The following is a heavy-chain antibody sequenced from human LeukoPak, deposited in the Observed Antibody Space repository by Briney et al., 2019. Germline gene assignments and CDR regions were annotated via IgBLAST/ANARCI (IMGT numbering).Heavy chain of an antibody. CDR3: AISGYNSGWRIAY. CDR1: GDSVSSNSAA. D-gene: IGHD6-19*01. J-gene: IGHJ4*02. V-gene: IGHV6-1*01. CDR2: TYYRSKWYN. Sequence: SQTLSLTCAISGDSVSSNSAAWNWIRQSPSRGLEWLGRTYYRSKWYNDYAVSVKSRITINPDTSKNQFSLKLASVTAADTAVYYCAISGYNSGWRIAYWGQGTLVTVSS.